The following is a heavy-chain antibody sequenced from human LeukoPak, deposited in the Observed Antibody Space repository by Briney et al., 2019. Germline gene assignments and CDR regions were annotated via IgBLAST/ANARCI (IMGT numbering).Heavy chain of an antibody. J-gene: IGHJ4*02. CDR1: GFSFSDYP. Sequence: GRSLRLSCGGSGFSFSDYPMDWVRQAPGKGPEWVARIRDKSNGYTTEYAASVRNRFIISRDDSKNSLYFQLNSLKSEDTAVYYCARRGPDRALDYWGQGTMVTVSS. CDR2: IRDKSNGYTT. D-gene: IGHD1-26*01. V-gene: IGHV3-72*01. CDR3: ARRGPDRALDY.